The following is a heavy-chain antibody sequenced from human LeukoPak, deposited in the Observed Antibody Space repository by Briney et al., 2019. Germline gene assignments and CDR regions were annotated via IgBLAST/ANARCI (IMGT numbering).Heavy chain of an antibody. CDR3: ESTNKFGWTDY. D-gene: IGHD5-24*01. V-gene: IGHV3-21*01. Sequence: GGSLRLSCAASGFTFSSYNMNWVRQAPGKGLEWVPSISTGSYTYYTDSVKGRFTISRDNAKSSLYLQMNSLRAEDTAVYYCESTNKFGWTDYWGQGTLVAVPS. CDR2: ISTGSYT. CDR1: GFTFSSYN. J-gene: IGHJ4*02.